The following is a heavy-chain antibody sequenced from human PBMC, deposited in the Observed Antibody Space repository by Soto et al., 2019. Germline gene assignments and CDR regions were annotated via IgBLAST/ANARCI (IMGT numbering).Heavy chain of an antibody. D-gene: IGHD3-22*01. Sequence: PGGSLRLSCVASGFTFSSYGIHWVRQAPGKGLEWVAIIWYDGSKEYYADSVKGRFTISRDNSKNTLYLQMNSLRAEDTAVYYCARDASYYVTSNYYWFDPWGQGTLVTVS. J-gene: IGHJ5*02. CDR2: IWYDGSKE. CDR3: ARDASYYVTSNYYWFDP. V-gene: IGHV3-33*01. CDR1: GFTFSSYG.